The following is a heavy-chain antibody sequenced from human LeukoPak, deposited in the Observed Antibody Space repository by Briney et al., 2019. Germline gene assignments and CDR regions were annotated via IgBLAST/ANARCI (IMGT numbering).Heavy chain of an antibody. CDR3: ARNWFDP. Sequence: GGSLSLSCAASGFTFSSYAMSWVRQPPGKGLEWVSVIYSGGSTYYADSVKGRFTISRDKSKNTVYLQMNSLRFEDTAMYYCARNWFDPWGQGTLVTVSS. CDR2: IYSGGST. CDR1: GFTFSSYA. J-gene: IGHJ5*02. V-gene: IGHV3-53*05.